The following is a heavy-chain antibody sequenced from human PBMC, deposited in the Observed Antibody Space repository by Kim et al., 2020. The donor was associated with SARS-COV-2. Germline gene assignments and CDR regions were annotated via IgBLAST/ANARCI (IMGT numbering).Heavy chain of an antibody. V-gene: IGHV5-51*01. CDR3: ARHPASSGFDI. CDR2: T. Sequence: TRYSPSFQGQVTISADKSITTAYLQWTSLKASDTAMYYCARHPASSGFDIWGQGTMVTVSS. D-gene: IGHD6-19*01. J-gene: IGHJ3*02.